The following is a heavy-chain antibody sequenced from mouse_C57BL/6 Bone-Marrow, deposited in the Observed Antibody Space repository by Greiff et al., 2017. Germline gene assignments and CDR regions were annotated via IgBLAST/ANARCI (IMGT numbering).Heavy chain of an antibody. D-gene: IGHD1-1*01. Sequence: QVQLQQSGPELVKPGASVKISCKASGYAFSSSWMNWVKQRPGKGLEWIGRIYPGDGDTNYNGKFKGKATLTADKSSSTAYMHLSSLTSEDSAVYFCDYYGSSYDWYFDVWGTGTTVTVSS. J-gene: IGHJ1*03. CDR1: GYAFSSSW. V-gene: IGHV1-82*01. CDR3: DYYGSSYDWYFDV. CDR2: IYPGDGDT.